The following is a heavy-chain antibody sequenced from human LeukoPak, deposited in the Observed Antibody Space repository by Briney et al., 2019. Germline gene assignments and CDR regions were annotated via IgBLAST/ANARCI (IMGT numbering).Heavy chain of an antibody. J-gene: IGHJ4*02. CDR3: ARSQSSSLIDY. V-gene: IGHV3-33*01. Sequence: GRSLSLSCAGSGFSFSAYGVHWVRQAPGKGLEGVAVIWYDGSSKDYADSVKGRFTLSRDNSKTTLYLQMNSLTVEDTAVYYCARSQSSSLIDYWGQGTLVTVSS. CDR1: GFSFSAYG. CDR2: IWYDGSSK. D-gene: IGHD6-13*01.